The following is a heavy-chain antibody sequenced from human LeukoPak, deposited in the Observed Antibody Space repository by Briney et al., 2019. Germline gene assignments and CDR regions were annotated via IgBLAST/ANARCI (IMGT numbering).Heavy chain of an antibody. CDR1: GFTFSSYW. CDR3: ARGRAVVPAARKPHDAFDI. CDR2: INSDGSST. J-gene: IGHJ3*02. Sequence: SGGFLRLSCAASGFTFSSYWMHWVRQAPGKGLVWVSRINSDGSSTSYADSVKGRFTISRDNAKNTLYLQMNSLRAEDTAVYYCARGRAVVPAARKPHDAFDIWGQGTMVTVSS. V-gene: IGHV3-74*01. D-gene: IGHD2-2*01.